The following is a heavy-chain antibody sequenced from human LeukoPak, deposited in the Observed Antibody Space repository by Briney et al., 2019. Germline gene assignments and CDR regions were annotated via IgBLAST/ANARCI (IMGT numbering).Heavy chain of an antibody. J-gene: IGHJ3*02. CDR3: ARDLLHRGYAFDI. CDR2: IYSSGST. D-gene: IGHD3-22*01. CDR1: SGSISSGTYY. V-gene: IGHV4-61*02. Sequence: SETLSLTCTVSSGSISSGTYYWSWIRQPAGKGPEWIGRIYSSGSTNYNPSLKSRVTISVDTSKNQFSLKLSSVTAADTAVYYCARDLLHRGYAFDIWGRGTMVTVSS.